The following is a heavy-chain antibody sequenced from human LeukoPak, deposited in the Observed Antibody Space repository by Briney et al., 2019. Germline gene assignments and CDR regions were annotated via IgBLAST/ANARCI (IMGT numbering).Heavy chain of an antibody. V-gene: IGHV4-34*01. Sequence: KSSETLSLTCAVYGGSFSGYYWSWIRQPPGKGLEWIGEINHSGSTNYNPSLKSRVTISVDTSKNQFSLKLSSVTAADTAVYYCARGTNSYGYWGQGTLVTVSS. CDR3: ARGTNSYGY. CDR1: GGSFSGYY. J-gene: IGHJ4*02. D-gene: IGHD5-18*01. CDR2: INHSGST.